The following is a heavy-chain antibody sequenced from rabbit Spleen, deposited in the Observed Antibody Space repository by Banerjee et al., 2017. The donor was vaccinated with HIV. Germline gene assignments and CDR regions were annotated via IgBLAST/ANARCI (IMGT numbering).Heavy chain of an antibody. CDR2: INSHTGRGGST. D-gene: IGHD1-1*01. J-gene: IGHJ4*01. V-gene: IGHV1S45*01. CDR1: GFSFSSSYW. CDR3: ARDTSSNGYDL. Sequence: QEQLEESGGDLVKPEGSLTLTCSASGFSFSSSYWICWVRQAPGKGLEWIACINSHTGRGGSTYYASWAKGRFTISKTSSTTVTLQLNSLTVADTATYFCARDTSSNGYDLWGPGTLVTVS.